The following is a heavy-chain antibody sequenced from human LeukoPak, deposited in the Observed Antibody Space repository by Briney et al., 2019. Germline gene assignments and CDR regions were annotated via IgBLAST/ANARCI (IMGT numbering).Heavy chain of an antibody. D-gene: IGHD3-10*01. J-gene: IGHJ4*02. CDR2: IHYSGST. Sequence: SETLSLTCTVSGGSISSYYWTWIQQPPGKGLEWIGYIHYSGSTNYNPSLKSRVTISVDTSKNQFSLKLSSVTAADTAVYYCARHYYGSGSSYSFDYWGQGTLVTVPS. CDR1: GGSISSYY. CDR3: ARHYYGSGSSYSFDY. V-gene: IGHV4-59*08.